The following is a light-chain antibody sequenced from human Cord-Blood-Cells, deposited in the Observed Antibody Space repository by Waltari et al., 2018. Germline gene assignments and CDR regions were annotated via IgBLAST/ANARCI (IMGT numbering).Light chain of an antibody. V-gene: IGLV2-23*02. CDR2: DVS. J-gene: IGLJ3*02. CDR3: CSYAGSSTW. CDR1: TGTVGVINF. Sequence: QSALTQPASVSGSPGRPIPIPSPGPTGTVGVINFASWYQQHPAKAPKLMIYDVSKRPSGVSNRFSGSKSGNTASLTISGLQAEDEADYYCCSYAGSSTWFGGGTKLTVL.